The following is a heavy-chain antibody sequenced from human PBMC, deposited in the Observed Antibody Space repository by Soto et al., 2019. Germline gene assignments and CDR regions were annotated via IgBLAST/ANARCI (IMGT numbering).Heavy chain of an antibody. CDR2: IYSGGST. V-gene: IGHV3-53*01. Sequence: PGGSLRLSCAASGFTVSSNYMSWVRQAPGKGLEWVSVIYSGGSTYYADSVKGRFTISRDNSKNTLYLQMIGLRAEDTAVYYCAKKGSPIGDHKNWYFDLWGRGALVTVSS. CDR3: AKKGSPIGDHKNWYFDL. CDR1: GFTVSSNY. D-gene: IGHD3-16*01. J-gene: IGHJ2*01.